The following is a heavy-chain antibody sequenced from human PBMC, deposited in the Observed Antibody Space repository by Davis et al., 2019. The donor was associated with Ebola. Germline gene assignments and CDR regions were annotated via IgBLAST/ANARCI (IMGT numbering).Heavy chain of an antibody. Sequence: MPGGSLTLSCAASGFTFSSYSINWVRQAPGTGRESTGEINHSGSTNYNPPLKSRVTISVDTSKNQFSLKLSSVTAADTAVYYCARAAAGTYYYYGMDVWGQGTTVTVSS. J-gene: IGHJ6*02. D-gene: IGHD6-13*01. V-gene: IGHV4-34*01. CDR3: ARAAAGTYYYYGMDV. CDR1: GFTFSSYS. CDR2: INHSGST.